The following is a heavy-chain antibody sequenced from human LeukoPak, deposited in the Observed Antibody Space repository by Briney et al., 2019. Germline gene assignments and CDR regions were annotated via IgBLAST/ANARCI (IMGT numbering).Heavy chain of an antibody. D-gene: IGHD4-11*01. CDR1: GFTFSSYG. CDR2: IRYDATNK. V-gene: IGHV3-30*02. CDR3: AKDGIYSNYAGYYFYYMDV. J-gene: IGHJ6*03. Sequence: GGSLRLSCAASGFTFSSYGMHWVRQAPGKGLEWVTFIRYDATNKYYADSVNGRFTISRDNSKNTLYLQMNSLRAEDTAVYYCAKDGIYSNYAGYYFYYMDVWGRGTTVTVSS.